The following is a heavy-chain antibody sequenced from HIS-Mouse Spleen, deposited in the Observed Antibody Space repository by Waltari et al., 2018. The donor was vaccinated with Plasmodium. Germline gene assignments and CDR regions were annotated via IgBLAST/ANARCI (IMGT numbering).Heavy chain of an antibody. CDR2: IYYSGST. D-gene: IGHD2-21*01. Sequence: QVQLQESGPGLVKPSETLSLTCTVSGGSISSYYWSWIRQPPGKGLEWIGYIYYSGSTNYNPSLKSRVTISVDTSKNQFSLKLSSVTAADTAVYYCARRGLVIDTYWYFDLWGRGTLVTVSS. CDR1: GGSISSYY. CDR3: ARRGLVIDTYWYFDL. J-gene: IGHJ2*01. V-gene: IGHV4-59*08.